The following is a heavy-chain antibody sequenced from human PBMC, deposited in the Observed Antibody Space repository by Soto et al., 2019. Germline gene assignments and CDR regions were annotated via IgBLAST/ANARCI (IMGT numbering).Heavy chain of an antibody. V-gene: IGHV4-39*01. Sequence: QLLESGPGLVKPSETLSLTCTVSGGSISSSSYYWGWIRQPPGKGLEWIGSIYYSGSTYYNPSLKSRVTISVDTSKNQSSLNLSSVTAADTAVYYCARHPLFGDFWSGYLPDYFDYWGQGTLVTVSS. J-gene: IGHJ4*02. CDR1: GGSISSSSYY. CDR3: ARHPLFGDFWSGYLPDYFDY. CDR2: IYYSGST. D-gene: IGHD3-3*01.